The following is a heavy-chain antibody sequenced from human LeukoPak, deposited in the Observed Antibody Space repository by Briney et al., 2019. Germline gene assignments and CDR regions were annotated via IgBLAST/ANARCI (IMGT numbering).Heavy chain of an antibody. CDR1: GDSISTSNSY. Sequence: SETLSLTCTVSGDSISTSNSYWGWIRQPPGNGLEWIGSIYYSGNTYYNASLKSRVTISVDTSKNQFSLKLSSVTAADTAVYYCARDRAGLGSYNWFDPWGQGTLVTVSS. D-gene: IGHD1-26*01. CDR2: IYYSGNT. CDR3: ARDRAGLGSYNWFDP. V-gene: IGHV4-39*02. J-gene: IGHJ5*02.